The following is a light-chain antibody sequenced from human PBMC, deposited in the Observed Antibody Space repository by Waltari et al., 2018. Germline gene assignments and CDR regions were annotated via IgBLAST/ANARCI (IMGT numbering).Light chain of an antibody. CDR3: QQRSNLPPLT. CDR1: QSVSSY. V-gene: IGKV3-11*01. J-gene: IGKJ4*01. Sequence: EIVLTQSPATLSLSPGERATLSCRASQSVSSYLVWYQQKPGQAPRLLIYDASNRATGIPARFSGGGSGPDFTLTISSLEPEDFAVYDCQQRSNLPPLTFGGGTKVEIK. CDR2: DAS.